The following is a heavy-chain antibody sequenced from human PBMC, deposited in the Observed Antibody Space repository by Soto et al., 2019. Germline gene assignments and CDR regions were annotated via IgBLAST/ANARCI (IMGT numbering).Heavy chain of an antibody. J-gene: IGHJ5*02. CDR1: GGSISSGGYY. Sequence: SETLSLTCTVSGGSISSGGYYWSWIRQHPGKGLEWIGYIYYSGTINYNPSLRSRVTLSVDTSKNQFYLNMIFVTAADTAMYYCARGRIGFDPWGQGALVTVSS. CDR2: IYYSGTI. CDR3: ARGRIGFDP. V-gene: IGHV4-31*03.